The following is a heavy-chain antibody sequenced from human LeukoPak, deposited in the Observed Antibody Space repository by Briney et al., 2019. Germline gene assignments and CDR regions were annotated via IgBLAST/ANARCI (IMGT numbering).Heavy chain of an antibody. D-gene: IGHD3-3*01. CDR3: TTRSGDFWSGFGN. CDR1: GNSLSELS. V-gene: IGHV1-24*01. Sequence: ASVKVSCKVSGNSLSELSIQWVRQAPGKGLECMGGFDPEEAKMVYAQNFQGRVTMTEDTSTQTAYMELSGLTSDDTAVYYCTTRSGDFWSGFGNWGQGTLVTVSS. CDR2: FDPEEAKM. J-gene: IGHJ4*02.